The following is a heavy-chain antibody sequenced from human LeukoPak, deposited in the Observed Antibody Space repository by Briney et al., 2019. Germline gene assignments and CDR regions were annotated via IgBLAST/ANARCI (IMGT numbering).Heavy chain of an antibody. CDR3: AKDSFSSQQLAPGYFDY. D-gene: IGHD6-13*01. CDR1: GFTFSSYA. J-gene: IGHJ4*02. Sequence: PGGSLRLSSAASGFTFSSYAMSWVRQAPGKGLEWVSAISGSGGSTYYADSVKGRFTISRDNSKNTLYLQMNSLRAEDTAVYYCAKDSFSSQQLAPGYFDYWGQGTLVTVSS. V-gene: IGHV3-23*01. CDR2: ISGSGGST.